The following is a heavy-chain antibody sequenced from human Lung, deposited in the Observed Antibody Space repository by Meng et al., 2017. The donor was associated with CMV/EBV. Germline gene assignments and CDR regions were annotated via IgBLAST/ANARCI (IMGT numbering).Heavy chain of an antibody. CDR3: ARDNNWGPDY. CDR2: IHPHRGDT. Sequence: SXXVSCKASGYTFTAHYFHWVRQAPGQGLEWMGWIHPHRGDTNYAQQFQGRVTLTRDTSINTGYMELTRLTSDDTAVYYCARDNNWGPDYWGQGTLVTVAS. D-gene: IGHD7-27*01. CDR1: GYTFTAHY. V-gene: IGHV1-2*02. J-gene: IGHJ4*02.